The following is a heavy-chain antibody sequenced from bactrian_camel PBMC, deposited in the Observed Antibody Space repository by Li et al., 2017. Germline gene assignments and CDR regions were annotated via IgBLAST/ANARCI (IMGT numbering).Heavy chain of an antibody. CDR2: VDSDGSI. J-gene: IGHJ4*01. D-gene: IGHD1*01. Sequence: QVQLVESGGGAVQAGGSLRLSCAASYTGDPHCLAWFRQAPGKEREGIAGVDSDGSISYADSVKGRFTISHDNAKNSVDLQMNSLKPDDTAVYYCAATGQMLSVAGCRTQGTQVTVS. V-gene: IGHV3S55*01. CDR1: YTGDPHC.